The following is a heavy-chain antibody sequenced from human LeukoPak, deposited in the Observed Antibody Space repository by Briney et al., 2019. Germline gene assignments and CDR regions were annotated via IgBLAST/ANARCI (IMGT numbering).Heavy chain of an antibody. Sequence: ASVKVSCKASGYTFTVYYMYWVRQAPGQGLEWMGRINPNSGDTDYAQNFQGRVTMTRDTSISTAYMELTNLRSDDTAVFYCARGYCSGGTCYLVENWFDPWGQGTLVTVSS. CDR1: GYTFTVYY. D-gene: IGHD2-15*01. J-gene: IGHJ5*02. CDR3: ARGYCSGGTCYLVENWFDP. V-gene: IGHV1-2*06. CDR2: INPNSGDT.